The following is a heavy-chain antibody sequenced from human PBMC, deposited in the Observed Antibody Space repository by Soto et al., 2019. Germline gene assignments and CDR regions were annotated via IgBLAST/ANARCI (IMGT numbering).Heavy chain of an antibody. V-gene: IGHV1-18*01. CDR3: ARDIGYSSRGDY. D-gene: IGHD6-13*01. J-gene: IGHJ4*02. Sequence: QVQLVQSGAEVKKPGASVKVSCKASGYTFTSYGISWVRQTPGQGLEWMGWISAYNGNTNYAQKPQGRVTMTTDTSTSTAYVELRSLRSDDTAVYYCARDIGYSSRGDYWGQGTLVTVSS. CDR2: ISAYNGNT. CDR1: GYTFTSYG.